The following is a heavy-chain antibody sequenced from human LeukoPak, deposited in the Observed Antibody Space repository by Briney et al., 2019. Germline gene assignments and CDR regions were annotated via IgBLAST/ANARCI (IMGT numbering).Heavy chain of an antibody. CDR2: ISYGGRNK. Sequence: GGSLRLSCAASGLTFDTYAMHWVRQAPGKGLEWVAVISYGGRNKYYADSVKGRFTISRDNSKNTLYLQMNSLRTEDTAVYYCARVLYSSGWYGLFDYWGQGTLVTVSS. CDR1: GLTFDTYA. V-gene: IGHV3-30*04. D-gene: IGHD6-19*01. J-gene: IGHJ4*02. CDR3: ARVLYSSGWYGLFDY.